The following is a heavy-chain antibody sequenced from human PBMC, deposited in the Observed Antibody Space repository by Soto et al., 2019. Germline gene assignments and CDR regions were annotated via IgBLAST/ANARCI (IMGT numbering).Heavy chain of an antibody. D-gene: IGHD5-12*01. CDR2: INPNSGGT. Sequence: QVQLVQSGAEVKKPGASVKVSCKASGYTFTAYYMHWVRQAPGQGLAWMGWINPNSGGTYHAQNFQGRVTMTRDTDAPTAYLELASLSSYDTSVYYCARGGGRGYNELDHWGHGPLVVVSA. J-gene: IGHJ5*02. CDR1: GYTFTAYY. CDR3: ARGGGRGYNELDH. V-gene: IGHV1-2*02.